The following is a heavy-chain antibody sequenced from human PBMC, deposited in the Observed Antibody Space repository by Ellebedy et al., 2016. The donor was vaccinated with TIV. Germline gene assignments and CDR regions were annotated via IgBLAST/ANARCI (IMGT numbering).Heavy chain of an antibody. V-gene: IGHV4-34*01. Sequence: SETLSLXXAVYGGSFSGYYWSWIRQPPGKGLEWIGEINHSGSTNYNPSLKSRVTISVDTSKNQFSLKLSSVTAADTAVYYCASGVAVSSPPYYYALDVWGHGTTVIVSS. CDR1: GGSFSGYY. CDR3: ASGVAVSSPPYYYALDV. D-gene: IGHD5/OR15-5a*01. J-gene: IGHJ6*02. CDR2: INHSGST.